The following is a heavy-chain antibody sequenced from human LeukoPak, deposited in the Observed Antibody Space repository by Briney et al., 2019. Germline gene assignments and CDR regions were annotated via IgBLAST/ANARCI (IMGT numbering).Heavy chain of an antibody. D-gene: IGHD3-10*01. V-gene: IGHV3-30*03. J-gene: IGHJ5*02. CDR3: ARDSAVRGVVGNWFDP. CDR1: GFTFSSYG. Sequence: GGSLRLSCAASGFTFSSYGMHWVRQAPGKGLEWVAVISYDGSNKYYADSVKGRFTISRDNSKNTLYLQMNSLRAEDTAVYYCARDSAVRGVVGNWFDPWGQGTLVTVSS. CDR2: ISYDGSNK.